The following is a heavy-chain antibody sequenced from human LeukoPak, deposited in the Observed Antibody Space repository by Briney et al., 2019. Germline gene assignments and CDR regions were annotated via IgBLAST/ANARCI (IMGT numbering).Heavy chain of an antibody. CDR1: GFTFNSYV. V-gene: IGHV3-23*01. CDR2: ISGSGSST. Sequence: GGTLRLSCAASGFTFNSYVVSCVRQAPGTGLEWVSGISGSGSSTYYADSVQGRFIISRDNSDNTLALQMNSLTADDPATYYCAKRERERVSWYFFDSWDQGVLVTVSS. D-gene: IGHD1-26*01. J-gene: IGHJ4*02. CDR3: AKRERERVSWYFFDS.